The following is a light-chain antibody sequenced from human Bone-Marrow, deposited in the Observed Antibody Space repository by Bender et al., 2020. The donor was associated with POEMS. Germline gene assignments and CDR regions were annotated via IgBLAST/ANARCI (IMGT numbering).Light chain of an antibody. CDR3: CSYAGDRNLV. CDR1: RSNVGSYNL. V-gene: IGLV2-23*02. CDR2: EVT. J-gene: IGLJ3*02. Sequence: QSALTQPASVSGSPGQSITIPCTGTRSNVGSYNLVSWYQHHPGKAPKVLIYEVTKRPSGVSNRFSGSESGNTASLTISGLQAEDEADYYCCSYAGDRNLVFGGGTKLTVL.